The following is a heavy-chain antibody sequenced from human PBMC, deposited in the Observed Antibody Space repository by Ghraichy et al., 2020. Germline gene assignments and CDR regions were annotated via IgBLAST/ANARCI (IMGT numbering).Heavy chain of an antibody. D-gene: IGHD1-7*01. Sequence: SETLSLTCAVSGASISSGGYSWNWIRQPPGKGLEWIGYMYPSGSTYSNPSLTSRVTISIDRSKNHFFLKLKSVTAADTAVYYCAREWNYADGMDVWGQGTTVTVSS. CDR2: MYPSGST. CDR1: GASISSGGYS. V-gene: IGHV4-30-2*01. J-gene: IGHJ6*02. CDR3: AREWNYADGMDV.